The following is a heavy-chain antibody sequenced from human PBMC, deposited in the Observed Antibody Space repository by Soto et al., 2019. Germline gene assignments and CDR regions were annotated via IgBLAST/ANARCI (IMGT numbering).Heavy chain of an antibody. CDR1: GFTFSSYS. CDR3: ARAGGYSYGPYGMDV. V-gene: IGHV3-21*01. J-gene: IGHJ6*02. CDR2: ISSSSSYI. Sequence: AGGSLRLSCAASGFTFSSYSMNWVRQATGKGLEWVSSISSSSSYIYYAESVKGRFTISRDNAKNSLYLQMNSLRAEDTAVYYCARAGGYSYGPYGMDVWGQGTTVTVSS. D-gene: IGHD5-18*01.